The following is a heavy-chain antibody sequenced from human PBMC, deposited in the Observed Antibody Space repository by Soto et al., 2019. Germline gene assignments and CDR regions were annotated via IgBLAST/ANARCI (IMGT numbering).Heavy chain of an antibody. D-gene: IGHD3-9*01. CDR1: GYTFTSYA. J-gene: IGHJ4*02. Sequence: ASVKVSCKASGYTFTSYAMHWVRQAPGQRLEWMGWINAGNGNTKYSQKFQGRVTITRDTSASTAYMELSSLRSEDTAVYYCATASLRYFDWYGFDYWGQGTLVTVSS. CDR3: ATASLRYFDWYGFDY. V-gene: IGHV1-3*01. CDR2: INAGNGNT.